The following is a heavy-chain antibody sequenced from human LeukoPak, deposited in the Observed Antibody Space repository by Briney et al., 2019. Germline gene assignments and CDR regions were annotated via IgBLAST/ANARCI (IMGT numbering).Heavy chain of an antibody. CDR3: ARGYYYDSSGYYVFDY. CDR1: GGSISSSTYY. CDR2: IYYSGLT. V-gene: IGHV4-39*02. D-gene: IGHD3-22*01. Sequence: PSETLSLTCTVSGGSISSSTYYWGWIRQPPGKGLEWIGSIYYSGLTYYNPSLESRVTISVDTSKNHFSLKLSSVTAADTALYYCARGYYYDSSGYYVFDYWGQGTLVTVSS. J-gene: IGHJ4*02.